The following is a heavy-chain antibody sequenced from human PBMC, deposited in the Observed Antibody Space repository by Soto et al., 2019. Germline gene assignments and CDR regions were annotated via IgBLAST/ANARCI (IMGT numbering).Heavy chain of an antibody. Sequence: GESLTIACTCFGDKFGRAWISWVRQMPGKGLEWMGIIKPGTSDIRYSPSCRGHVTISADEAVSTAYLQWSSLKASDTAMYYCARQLSHICDSWGQGTLVTVPQ. CDR3: ARQLSHICDS. CDR1: GDKFGRAW. D-gene: IGHD3-3*02. CDR2: IKPGTSDI. V-gene: IGHV5-51*01. J-gene: IGHJ4*02.